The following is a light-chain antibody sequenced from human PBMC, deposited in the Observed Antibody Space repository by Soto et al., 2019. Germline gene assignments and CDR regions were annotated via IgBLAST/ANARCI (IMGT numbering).Light chain of an antibody. CDR3: QQTYRTPLT. CDR1: QSINNH. V-gene: IGKV1-39*01. CDR2: GSS. J-gene: IGKJ4*01. Sequence: DIQMTQSPSSLSASVGDRVTVTCRTSQSINNHLNWYQQKPGEAPKLLIYGSSSLHYGVPSRFSGSGSGSAFTLTISSLQPEDSATYYCQQTYRTPLTFGGGTKVDIK.